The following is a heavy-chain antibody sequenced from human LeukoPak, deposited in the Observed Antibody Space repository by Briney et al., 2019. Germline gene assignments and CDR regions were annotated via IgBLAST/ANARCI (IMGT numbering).Heavy chain of an antibody. V-gene: IGHV1-18*01. CDR1: GYTFVSFG. CDR2: VRANNGDT. Sequence: ASVKVSCKASGYTFVSFGISWVRPAPGQGLEWMGWVRANNGDTIYTEKFQDRVTMTTDTSTNTAYMEVRSLRSDDTAVYYGARDRRVWFDSWGQGTLVTVST. J-gene: IGHJ5*01. CDR3: ARDRRVWFDS.